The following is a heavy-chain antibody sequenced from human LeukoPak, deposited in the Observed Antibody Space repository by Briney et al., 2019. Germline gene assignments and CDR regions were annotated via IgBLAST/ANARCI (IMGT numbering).Heavy chain of an antibody. J-gene: IGHJ4*02. D-gene: IGHD2-2*01. CDR2: ISYDGSNK. Sequence: GGSLRLSCAASGFTFSSYGMHWVRQAPGKGLEWVAVISYDGSNKYYADSAKGRFTISRDNSKNTLYLQMNSLRAEDTAVYYCAKVERIVVVPAAIDYWGQGTLVTVSS. CDR1: GFTFSSYG. CDR3: AKVERIVVVPAAIDY. V-gene: IGHV3-30*18.